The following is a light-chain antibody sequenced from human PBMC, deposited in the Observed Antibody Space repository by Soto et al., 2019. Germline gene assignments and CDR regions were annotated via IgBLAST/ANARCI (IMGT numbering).Light chain of an antibody. CDR1: QSVSSN. CDR2: GAS. V-gene: IGKV3-15*01. J-gene: IGKJ3*01. Sequence: EIVMMQSLATLSVSPGVRATLSCRASQSVSSNFAWYQQKPGQASRLLIYGASTRATGIPARFSGSGSGTEFTLTISSLQSEDFAVYYCQQYNNWPPYSFGPGTKVDTK. CDR3: QQYNNWPPYS.